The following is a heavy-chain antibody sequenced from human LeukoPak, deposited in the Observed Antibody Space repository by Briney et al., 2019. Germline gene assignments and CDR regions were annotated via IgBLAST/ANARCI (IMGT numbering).Heavy chain of an antibody. CDR2: IFYSGST. Sequence: PSQTLSLTCSVSSGSFGIHYWDWIRQPPGKGLEWIGSIFYSGSTYYNPSLKSRVTISVDTSKNQFSLKLTSVTAADTAVYHCARHGGIIAAAGTRAFDIWGQGQWSPSLQ. D-gene: IGHD6-13*01. V-gene: IGHV4-39*01. J-gene: IGHJ3*02. CDR1: SGSFGIHY. CDR3: ARHGGIIAAAGTRAFDI.